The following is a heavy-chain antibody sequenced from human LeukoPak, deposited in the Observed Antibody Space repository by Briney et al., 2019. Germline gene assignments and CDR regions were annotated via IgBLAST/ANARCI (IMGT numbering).Heavy chain of an antibody. CDR2: IWYEGSNK. CDR3: ATEDGYNGK. Sequence: GRSLTLSCAASGFTLSSYGMHWVRQAPGKVLEWVAFIWYEGSNKYYAESVKGRFTISRDNSKNTLYLQMNSLRAEDTAVYYRATEDGYNGKWGQGTLVTVSS. J-gene: IGHJ4*02. V-gene: IGHV3-33*01. D-gene: IGHD5-24*01. CDR1: GFTLSSYG.